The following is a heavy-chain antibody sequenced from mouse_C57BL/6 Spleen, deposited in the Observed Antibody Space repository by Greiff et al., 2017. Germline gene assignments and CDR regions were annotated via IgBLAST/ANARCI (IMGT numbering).Heavy chain of an antibody. V-gene: IGHV5-9-1*02. CDR1: GFTFSSYA. J-gene: IGHJ2*01. D-gene: IGHD1-1*01. CDR3: TRDNYGSSYDY. Sequence: EVKLVESGEGLVKPGGSLKLSCAASGFTFSSYAMSWVRQTPEKRLEWVAYISSGGDYIYYADTVKGQFTISRDKARNTLYLQMSSLKSEDTAMYYCTRDNYGSSYDYWGQGTTLTVSS. CDR2: ISSGGDYI.